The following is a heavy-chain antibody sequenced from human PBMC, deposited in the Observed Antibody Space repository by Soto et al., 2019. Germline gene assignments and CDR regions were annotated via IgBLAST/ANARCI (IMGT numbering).Heavy chain of an antibody. CDR1: GDSISSRSYY. CDR2: IYYSGST. CDR3: ARQRTSVVTLAYFDV. D-gene: IGHD2-21*02. V-gene: IGHV4-39*01. Sequence: PSETLSPTCTVTGDSISSRSYYWGWIRQPPGKGLEWIGSIYYSGSTYNNPSLRSRVSMSIDTSKDQFSLKLKAVTAADTALYFCARQRTSVVTLAYFDVWGPGSLVTVSS. J-gene: IGHJ4*02.